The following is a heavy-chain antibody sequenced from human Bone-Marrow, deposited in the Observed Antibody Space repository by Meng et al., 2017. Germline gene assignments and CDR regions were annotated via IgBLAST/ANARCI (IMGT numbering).Heavy chain of an antibody. D-gene: IGHD6-19*01. Sequence: QVHTEESGPGRGKPSCTLSLTVGVSGASVSSGYWCTWVRQTPGKGLEWIGEFHHSGTTNYNPSLRSRVTISVDTSKNQFSLRLTSVTAADTAVYYCAASPGWWRIDSWGQGTLVTVSS. V-gene: IGHV4-4*02. CDR3: AASPGWWRIDS. J-gene: IGHJ4*02. CDR1: GASVSSGYW. CDR2: FHHSGTT.